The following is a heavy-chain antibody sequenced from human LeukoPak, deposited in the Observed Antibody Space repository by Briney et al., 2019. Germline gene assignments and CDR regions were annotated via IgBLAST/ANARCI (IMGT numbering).Heavy chain of an antibody. J-gene: IGHJ5*02. D-gene: IGHD2-2*01. CDR1: GGTFSSYA. CDR2: IIPILGIA. Sequence: ASVKVSCKASGGTFSSYAISWVRQAPGQGLEWMGRIIPILGIANYAQKFQGRVTITADKSTSTAYMELSSLRSEDTAVYYCARVPGGGLLYWFDPWGQGTLVTVSS. V-gene: IGHV1-69*04. CDR3: ARVPGGGLLYWFDP.